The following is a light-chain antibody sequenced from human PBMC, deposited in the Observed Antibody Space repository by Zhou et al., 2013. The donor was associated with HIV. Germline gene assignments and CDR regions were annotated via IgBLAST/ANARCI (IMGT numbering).Light chain of an antibody. V-gene: IGKV1-39*01. CDR1: QSISRY. CDR2: AAS. J-gene: IGKJ3*01. Sequence: DIQMTQSPSSLSASVGDRVTITCRASQSISRYLNWYQQKPGKAPKLLIYAASSLQSGVPSRFSGSGSGSDFTLTVSSLQPEDFATYFCQQSFTNPQSFGPGTKVHIK. CDR3: QQSFTNPQS.